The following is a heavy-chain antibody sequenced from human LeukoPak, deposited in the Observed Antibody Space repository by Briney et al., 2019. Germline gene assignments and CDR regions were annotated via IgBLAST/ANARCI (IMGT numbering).Heavy chain of an antibody. CDR1: GGSISSYY. Sequence: SETLSLTCTVSGGSISSYYWSWIRQPPGKGLEWIGYIYYSGSTYYNPSLKSRVTISVDTSKNRFSLKLSTVTAADTAVYYCAIRPTGDPKFDYWGQGTLVTVSS. CDR2: IYYSGST. D-gene: IGHD7-27*01. V-gene: IGHV4-59*08. CDR3: AIRPTGDPKFDY. J-gene: IGHJ4*02.